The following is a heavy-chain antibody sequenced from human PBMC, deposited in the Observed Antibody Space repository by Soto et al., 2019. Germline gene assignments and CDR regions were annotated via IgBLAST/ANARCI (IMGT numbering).Heavy chain of an antibody. V-gene: IGHV3-23*01. Sequence: QLLQSGGGLVQPGGSLTLSCAASGFTFGTTDMSWVRQAPGEGLEWVSTIDGSGGITYYADSVKGRFTISRDNSRNTCYLQMNSLRGDDTALYYCVKNSGWFNTWGQGALVTVSS. J-gene: IGHJ5*02. CDR1: GFTFGTTD. CDR3: VKNSGWFNT. CDR2: IDGSGGIT. D-gene: IGHD3-10*01.